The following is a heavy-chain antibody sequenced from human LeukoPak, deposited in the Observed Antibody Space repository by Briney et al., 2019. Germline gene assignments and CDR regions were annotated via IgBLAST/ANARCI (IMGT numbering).Heavy chain of an antibody. CDR3: ATNNDFWSGLDH. D-gene: IGHD3-3*01. CDR1: GFTFSRYA. J-gene: IGHJ4*02. V-gene: IGHV3-23*01. Sequence: GGSLRLSCAASGFTFSRYAMSWVRQAPGKGLEWVSAISGSGGSTYYADSVKGRFTISRDNSKNTLYLQMNSLRAEDTAVYYCATNNDFWSGLDHWGQGTLVTVSS. CDR2: ISGSGGST.